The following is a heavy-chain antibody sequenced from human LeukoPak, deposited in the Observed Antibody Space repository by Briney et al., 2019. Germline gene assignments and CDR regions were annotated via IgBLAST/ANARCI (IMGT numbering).Heavy chain of an antibody. J-gene: IGHJ6*02. CDR3: ASLYSSSWYQDYYYYYGMDV. D-gene: IGHD6-13*01. V-gene: IGHV4-59*01. Sequence: SETLSLTCTVSGGSISSYYWSWIRQPPGKGLEWIGYIYYSGSTNYNPSLKSRVTISVDTSKNQFSLKLSSVTAADTAVYYCASLYSSSWYQDYYYYYGMDVWGQGTTVTVSS. CDR1: GGSISSYY. CDR2: IYYSGST.